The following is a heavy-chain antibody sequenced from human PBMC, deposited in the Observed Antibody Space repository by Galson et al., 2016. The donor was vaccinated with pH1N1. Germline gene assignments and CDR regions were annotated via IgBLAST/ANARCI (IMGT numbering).Heavy chain of an antibody. V-gene: IGHV3-23*01. CDR1: GFSFGTHG. J-gene: IGHJ5*02. CDR3: AKGGAIGPNYNDGEVSS. D-gene: IGHD5-18*01. Sequence: SLRLSCAASGFSFGTHGMSWVRQAPGKGLDWVSGISSRGDDTFYAHTVRGRFTISRDNSKNTLYLQMNYLTDVDTAIYYCAKGGAIGPNYNDGEVSSWGQGVLVTVSS. CDR2: ISSRGDDT.